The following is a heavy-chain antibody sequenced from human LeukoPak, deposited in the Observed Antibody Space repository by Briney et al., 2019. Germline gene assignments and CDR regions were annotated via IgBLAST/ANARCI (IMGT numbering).Heavy chain of an antibody. V-gene: IGHV3-23*01. Sequence: GGSLRLSCAASGFTFSSYAMSWVRQAPGKGLEWVSSISSSSSYIYYADSVKGRFTISRDNSKNTLYLQMNSLRAEDTAVYYCAKISGYDPWGYWGQGTLVTVSS. CDR1: GFTFSSYA. CDR3: AKISGYDPWGY. J-gene: IGHJ4*02. D-gene: IGHD5-12*01. CDR2: ISSSSSYI.